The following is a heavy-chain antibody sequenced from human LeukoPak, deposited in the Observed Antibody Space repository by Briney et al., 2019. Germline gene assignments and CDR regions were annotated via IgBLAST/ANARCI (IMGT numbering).Heavy chain of an antibody. V-gene: IGHV3-23*01. CDR1: GFTFSSYA. J-gene: IGHJ4*02. CDR2: ITSGSGRT. CDR3: ARGGGFDF. Sequence: PGGSLRLSCAASGFTFSSYAMSWVRQAPGKGLEWVSLITSGSGRTYYADSVRGRFAISRDNSKNTVYLQMNSLRDEDTAVYYCARGGGFDFWGQGTLVTVSS. D-gene: IGHD4-23*01.